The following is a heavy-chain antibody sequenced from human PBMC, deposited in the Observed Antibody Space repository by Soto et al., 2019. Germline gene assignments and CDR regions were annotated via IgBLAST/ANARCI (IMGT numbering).Heavy chain of an antibody. CDR3: ARVSTTPYYFDY. D-gene: IGHD1-1*01. CDR2: IYYSGST. V-gene: IGHV4-59*08. Sequence: QVQLQESGPGLVKPSETLSLSCPGSGGSISSYYWSWIRQPPGKGLEWIGYIYYSGSTNYNPSLKSRVTISVDTSKNQFSLKLSSVTAADTAVYYCARVSTTPYYFDYWGQGTLVTVSS. J-gene: IGHJ4*02. CDR1: GGSISSYY.